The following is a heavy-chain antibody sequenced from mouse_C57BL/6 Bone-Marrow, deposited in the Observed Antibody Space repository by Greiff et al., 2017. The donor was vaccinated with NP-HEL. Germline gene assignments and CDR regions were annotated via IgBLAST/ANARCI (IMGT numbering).Heavy chain of an antibody. J-gene: IGHJ4*01. CDR1: GYTFTSYW. Sequence: QVQLQQPGAELVKPGASVKLSCKASGYTFTSYWMQWVKQRPGQGLEWIGEIDPSDSYTNYNQKFKGKATLTVDTSSSTAYMQLSSLTSEDSAVYYCARKGDYGYDGYAMDYWGQGTSVTVSS. CDR2: IDPSDSYT. CDR3: ARKGDYGYDGYAMDY. D-gene: IGHD2-2*01. V-gene: IGHV1-50*01.